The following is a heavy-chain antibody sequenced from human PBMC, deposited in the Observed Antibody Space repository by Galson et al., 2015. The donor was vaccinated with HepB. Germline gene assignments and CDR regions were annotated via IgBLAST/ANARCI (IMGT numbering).Heavy chain of an antibody. J-gene: IGHJ6*02. V-gene: IGHV3-66*01. CDR2: IYSGGST. D-gene: IGHD3-10*01. CDR1: GFTVSSNY. Sequence: SLRLSCAASGFTVSSNYMSWVRQAPGKGLEWVSVIYSGGSTYYADSVKGRFTISRDNSKNTLYLQMNSLRAEDTAVYYCASMRLPWVRGVPLYGMDVWGQGTTVTVSS. CDR3: ASMRLPWVRGVPLYGMDV.